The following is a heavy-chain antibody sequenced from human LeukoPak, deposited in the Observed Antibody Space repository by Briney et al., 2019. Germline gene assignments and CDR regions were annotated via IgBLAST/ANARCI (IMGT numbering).Heavy chain of an antibody. D-gene: IGHD3-22*01. CDR1: GFTVSSNY. Sequence: GGSLRLSCAASGFTVSSNYMSWVRQAPGKGLEWVSVIYSGGSTYYADSVKGRFTISRDNSKNTLYLQMNSLRAEDTAVYYCARSHYYDSSGHDYWGQGTLVTVSS. CDR2: IYSGGST. V-gene: IGHV3-66*02. CDR3: ARSHYYDSSGHDY. J-gene: IGHJ4*02.